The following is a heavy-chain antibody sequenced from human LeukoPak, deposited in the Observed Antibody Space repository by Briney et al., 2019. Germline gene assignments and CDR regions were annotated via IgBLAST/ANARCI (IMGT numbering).Heavy chain of an antibody. J-gene: IGHJ3*01. Sequence: GGSLRLSCAASGFTFSTYAMSWVRRAPGKGLESVSGIRGSGDSTYYADSAEGRFTISRDNSKNTLYLQMNSLRAEDTAVFYCAKVRSAYYDIYAFDVWGQGTMVTVSS. CDR2: IRGSGDST. CDR1: GFTFSTYA. D-gene: IGHD3-3*01. CDR3: AKVRSAYYDIYAFDV. V-gene: IGHV3-23*01.